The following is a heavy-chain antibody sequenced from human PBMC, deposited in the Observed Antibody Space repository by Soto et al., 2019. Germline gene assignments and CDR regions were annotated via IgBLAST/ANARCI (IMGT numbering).Heavy chain of an antibody. V-gene: IGHV3-30-3*01. J-gene: IGHJ4*02. Sequence: GGSLRLSCAASGFTFSSFTMHWVRQAPGKGLEWVALISYNGGNIYYIDSVKGRFTISRDNSENALFLQMNSLRAEDTAVYYCAREPYDGYNDSTFDYWGQGTLVTVSS. CDR1: GFTFSSFT. CDR2: ISYNGGNI. D-gene: IGHD3-16*01. CDR3: AREPYDGYNDSTFDY.